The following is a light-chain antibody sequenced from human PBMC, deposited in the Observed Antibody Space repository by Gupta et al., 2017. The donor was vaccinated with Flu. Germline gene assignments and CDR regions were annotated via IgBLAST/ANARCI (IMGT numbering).Light chain of an antibody. Sequence: DIVMTQSPLSLPVTPGEPASISCRSSQSLLHSNGYNYLDWYVQKPGQSPQLLIYLGSNRASGVPDRISGSGSGTDFTLKISRVEAEDVGVYYCMQALQSPLTFGGGTKVEIK. J-gene: IGKJ4*01. CDR3: MQALQSPLT. V-gene: IGKV2-28*01. CDR2: LGS. CDR1: QSLLHSNGYNY.